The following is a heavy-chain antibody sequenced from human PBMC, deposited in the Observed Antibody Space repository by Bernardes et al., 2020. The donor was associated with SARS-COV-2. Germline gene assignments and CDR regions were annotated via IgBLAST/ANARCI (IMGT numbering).Heavy chain of an antibody. V-gene: IGHV4-59*08. CDR1: SGSLSRYY. CDR2: IYHSGMT. D-gene: IGHD3-16*01. Sequence: SETLSLTCNVSSGSLSRYYWSWIRQSPGKGLEWMAYIYHSGMTNYSPSLQNRLTIALDSSKNQFSLRLTSVTAADTAIYFCARHTLVLGEVEWYFDVWGRGTPVTVSS. J-gene: IGHJ2*01. CDR3: ARHTLVLGEVEWYFDV.